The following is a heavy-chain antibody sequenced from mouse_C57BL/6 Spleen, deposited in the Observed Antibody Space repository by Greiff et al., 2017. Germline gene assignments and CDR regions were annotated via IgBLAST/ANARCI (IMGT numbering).Heavy chain of an antibody. D-gene: IGHD1-1*01. CDR3: ARNPYYYGKAVYFDY. CDR2: INYDGSST. CDR1: GFTFSDYY. V-gene: IGHV5-16*01. J-gene: IGHJ2*01. Sequence: EVHLVESEGGLVQPGSSMKLSCTASGFTFSDYYMAWVRQVPEKGLEWVANINYDGSSTYYLDSLKSRFIISRDNAKNILYLQMSSLKSEDTATYYCARNPYYYGKAVYFDYWGQGTTLTVSS.